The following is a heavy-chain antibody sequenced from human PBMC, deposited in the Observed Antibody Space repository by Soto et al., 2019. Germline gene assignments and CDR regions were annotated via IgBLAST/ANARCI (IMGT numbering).Heavy chain of an antibody. V-gene: IGHV1-18*01. CDR3: ARVRAAAADFDY. CDR1: GYTFTSYG. J-gene: IGHJ4*02. CDR2: ISTYNRNT. D-gene: IGHD6-13*01. Sequence: QVQLVQSGAEVKKPGASVKVSCKASGYTFTSYGISWVRQAPGQGLEWMGWISTYNRNTNFAQKLQGRVTMTTDTSTSPADMELRSPRSDDTAVYSCARVRAAAADFDYWGQGTLVTVSS.